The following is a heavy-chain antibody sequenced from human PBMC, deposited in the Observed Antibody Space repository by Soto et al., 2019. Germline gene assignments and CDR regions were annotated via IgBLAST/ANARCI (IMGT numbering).Heavy chain of an antibody. Sequence: GSLRLSCAASGFAFSSYWMHWVRQAPWKGLVWVSRINSDGSSTSYADSVKGRFTISRDNAKNTLYLQMNSVGAEDTAVYYCARDTPRYGGNGERIYYYYGMDVWGQGTTVTVSS. CDR1: GFAFSSYW. CDR3: ARDTPRYGGNGERIYYYYGMDV. V-gene: IGHV3-74*01. D-gene: IGHD4-17*01. J-gene: IGHJ6*02. CDR2: INSDGSST.